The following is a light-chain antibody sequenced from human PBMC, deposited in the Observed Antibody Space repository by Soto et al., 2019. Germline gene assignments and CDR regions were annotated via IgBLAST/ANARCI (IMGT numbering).Light chain of an antibody. Sequence: EIVLTQSPGTLSLSPGERATLSCRASQSVSSSYLAWYQQKPGQAPRLLIYGVSSRATGITDRFSGSGSGTDFTLTISRLEPEAFAVYYCQHYVNSPPITFGQGKRLEIK. CDR1: QSVSSSY. CDR3: QHYVNSPPIT. V-gene: IGKV3-20*01. CDR2: GVS. J-gene: IGKJ5*01.